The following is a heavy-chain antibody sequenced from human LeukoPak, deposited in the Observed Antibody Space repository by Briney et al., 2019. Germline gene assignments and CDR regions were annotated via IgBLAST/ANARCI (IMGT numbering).Heavy chain of an antibody. CDR1: GFTFSSYG. J-gene: IGHJ5*02. CDR3: AKGARITGTSRGRNWFDP. CDR2: IWYDGSNK. V-gene: IGHV3-33*06. Sequence: GRSLRLSCAASGFTFSSYGMHWVRQAPGKGLEWVAVIWYDGSNKYYADSAKGRFTISRDNSKNTLYLQMNSLRAEDTAVYYCAKGARITGTSRGRNWFDPWGQGTLVTVSS. D-gene: IGHD1-20*01.